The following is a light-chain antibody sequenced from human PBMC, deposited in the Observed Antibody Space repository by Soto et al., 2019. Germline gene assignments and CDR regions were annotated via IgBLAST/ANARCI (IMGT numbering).Light chain of an antibody. V-gene: IGLV2-14*01. CDR2: EVS. J-gene: IGLJ2*01. CDR1: SSDVGGYHY. CDR3: SSYTSSSTLV. Sequence: QSALTQPASVSGSPGQSITISCTGTSSDVGGYHYVSWYQQHPGKAPKLMIYEVSNRHSGFSHRFSGSTSGNTAALTISGLQAEDEADYYCSSYTSSSTLVFGGGTKVTVL.